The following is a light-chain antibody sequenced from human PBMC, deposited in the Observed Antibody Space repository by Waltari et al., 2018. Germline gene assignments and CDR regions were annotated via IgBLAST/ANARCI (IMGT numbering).Light chain of an antibody. CDR1: QDISNY. J-gene: IGKJ5*01. CDR3: QQYENFPVT. Sequence: DIQVTQSPSSLSASVGDRVTITCQASQDISNYLNWYQQKPGKAPKLLIYDTSHLQTGVPSRFSGTGGGTDFTLTISSLQPEDIATYYCQQYENFPVTFGQGTRLEIK. V-gene: IGKV1-33*01. CDR2: DTS.